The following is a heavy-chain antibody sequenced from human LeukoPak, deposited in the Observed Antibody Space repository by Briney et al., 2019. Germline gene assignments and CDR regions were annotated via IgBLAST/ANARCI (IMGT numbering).Heavy chain of an antibody. CDR3: ARVSTRLRAFDI. CDR2: IYYSGST. J-gene: IGHJ3*02. CDR1: GGSISSGGYY. Sequence: SQTLSLTCTVSGGSISSGGYYWSWIRQHPGKGLEWIGYIYYSGSTYYNPSLKSRVTISVDTSKNQFSLKLSSVTAADTAVYYCARVSTRLRAFDIWGQGQWSPSLQ. D-gene: IGHD3-10*01. V-gene: IGHV4-31*03.